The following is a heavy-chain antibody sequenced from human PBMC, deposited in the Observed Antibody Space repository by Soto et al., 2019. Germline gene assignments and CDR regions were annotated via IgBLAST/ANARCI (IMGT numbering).Heavy chain of an antibody. V-gene: IGHV1-18*01. D-gene: IGHD6-6*01. Sequence: ASVKVSCKASGYTFTSYGISWVRQAPGQGLEWMGWISAYNGNTNYAQKLQGRVTMTTDTSTSTAYMELRSLRSDDTAVYYRARTEYSSSSGDAFDIWGQGTMVTVSS. CDR3: ARTEYSSSSGDAFDI. CDR2: ISAYNGNT. CDR1: GYTFTSYG. J-gene: IGHJ3*02.